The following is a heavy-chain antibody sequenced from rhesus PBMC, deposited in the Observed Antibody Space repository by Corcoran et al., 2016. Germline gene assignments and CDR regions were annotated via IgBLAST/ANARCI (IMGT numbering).Heavy chain of an antibody. CDR1: GFTFSSYV. CDR3: AKDTGIQLQLDY. Sequence: EVQLVESGGGLVQPGGSLRLSCAASGFTFSSYVMSWVRQAPGKGLEWVSYISNGGGSTYYADSVKRRFTISRDNSKNTLSLQMNSLRAEDTAVYYCAKDTGIQLQLDYWGQGVLVTVSS. V-gene: IGHV3S5*01. D-gene: IGHD5-12*01. CDR2: ISNGGGST. J-gene: IGHJ4*01.